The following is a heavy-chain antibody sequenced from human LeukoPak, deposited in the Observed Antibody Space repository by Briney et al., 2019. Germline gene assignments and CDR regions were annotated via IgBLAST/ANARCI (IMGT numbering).Heavy chain of an antibody. CDR2: SSGGGDDT. Sequence: GGSLSLLCAVSGFTFSNYAMRWVRRAPGKGLEWVSGSSGGGDDTYYADAVKGRFTMTRDYYKNTLYLKMNTLRVEDTAVYYCAKEEAVAGQPFDPWGQGTLVTVSS. V-gene: IGHV3-23*01. CDR1: GFTFSNYA. D-gene: IGHD6-19*01. J-gene: IGHJ5*02. CDR3: AKEEAVAGQPFDP.